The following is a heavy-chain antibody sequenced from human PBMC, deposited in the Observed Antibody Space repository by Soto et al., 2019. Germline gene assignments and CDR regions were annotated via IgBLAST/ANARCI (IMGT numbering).Heavy chain of an antibody. CDR2: AYYRSQWHY. Sequence: PSQTLSLTCAISGDSVSSNSAAWNWIRQSPSRGLEWLGRAYYRSQWHYDSAVSVRSRIAVIPDTSKNQFSLHLTSMTAEDTAVYYCARDGNWRLDYWGQGALVTVSS. CDR1: GDSVSSNSAA. J-gene: IGHJ4*02. CDR3: ARDGNWRLDY. V-gene: IGHV6-1*01. D-gene: IGHD1-1*01.